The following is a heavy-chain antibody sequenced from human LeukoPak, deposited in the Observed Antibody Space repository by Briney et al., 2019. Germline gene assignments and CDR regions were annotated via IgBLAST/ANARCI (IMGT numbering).Heavy chain of an antibody. V-gene: IGHV4-4*07. Sequence: SETLSLTCTVSGGSISSYYWSWIRQPAGTALEWIGRIYTSGTITYNPSLKSRVTMSVDTSKNQFSLKLSSVTAADTAVYYCARDRYYYDSSARYFDYWGQGTLVTVSS. J-gene: IGHJ4*02. CDR2: IYTSGTI. CDR3: ARDRYYYDSSARYFDY. D-gene: IGHD3-22*01. CDR1: GGSISSYY.